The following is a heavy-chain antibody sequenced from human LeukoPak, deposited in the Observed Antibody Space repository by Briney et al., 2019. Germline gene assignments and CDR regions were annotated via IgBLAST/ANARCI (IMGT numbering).Heavy chain of an antibody. J-gene: IGHJ5*02. V-gene: IGHV5-51*01. CDR2: IYPGDSDT. CDR1: GYNFTRYW. CDR3: ARLPGYCSTTSCLGWFDP. D-gene: IGHD2-2*01. Sequence: GGALEISWKGSGYNFTRYWIGWGRQVPGKGLEWMGSIYPGDSDTRYSPSFQGQVTISADKSISTAYLQWSSLKASDTAMYYCARLPGYCSTTSCLGWFDPWGQGTLVTVSS.